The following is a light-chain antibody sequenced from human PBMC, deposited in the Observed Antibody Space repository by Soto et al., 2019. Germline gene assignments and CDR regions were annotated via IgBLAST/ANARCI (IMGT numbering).Light chain of an antibody. CDR2: GAS. CDR3: QQYGSSPVYT. J-gene: IGKJ2*01. Sequence: EIVLTQSPGTLSLSPGERATLSCRASQSVSSTYLAWYQQKPDQAPRLLIYGASSRATGIPDRFSGSGSGTDVTLTISRLEPEDFAVYYCQQYGSSPVYTFGQGTKLEIK. CDR1: QSVSSTY. V-gene: IGKV3-20*01.